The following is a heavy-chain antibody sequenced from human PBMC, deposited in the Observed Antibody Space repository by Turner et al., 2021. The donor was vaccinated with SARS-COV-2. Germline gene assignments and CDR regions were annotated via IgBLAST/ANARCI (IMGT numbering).Heavy chain of an antibody. D-gene: IGHD6-25*01. CDR3: AKVPPSGDYFDY. J-gene: IGHJ4*02. V-gene: IGHV3-23*01. Sequence: VQLLESWGGLVPPGGSLRLSFAASGFTFSSYAMSRVRQAPGKGLEWVSAISAGGGSTYYADSVKGRFTISRDNSKNTLYRQMNSLRAEDTAVYYCAKVPPSGDYFDYWGQGTLVTVSS. CDR1: GFTFSSYA. CDR2: ISAGGGST.